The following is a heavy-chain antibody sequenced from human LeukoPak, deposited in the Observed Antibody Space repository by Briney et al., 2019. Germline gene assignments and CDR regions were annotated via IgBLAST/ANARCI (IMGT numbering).Heavy chain of an antibody. CDR3: ATTEQWLVQGGLDY. CDR1: GFTFTSYG. D-gene: IGHD6-19*01. V-gene: IGHV3-30*03. J-gene: IGHJ4*02. Sequence: TGRSLRLSCAASGFTFTSYGMHWVRQAPGKGLEWVAVISYDGGNKYYADSVKGRFTISRDNSKNTLYLQMNSLRAEDTAVFYCATTEQWLVQGGLDYWGQGTLVTVSS. CDR2: ISYDGGNK.